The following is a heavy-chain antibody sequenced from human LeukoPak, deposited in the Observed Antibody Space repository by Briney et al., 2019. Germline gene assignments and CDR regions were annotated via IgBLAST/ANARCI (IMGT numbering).Heavy chain of an antibody. CDR2: IYHSGNT. D-gene: IGHD6-13*01. Sequence: PSETLSLTCTVSGDSFSSGGSYWSWIRQPPGKGLEWIGYIYHSGNTYYNPSLESRVTISVDTPKNQFSLKLSSVTAADTAVYYCARHARVAPWEAAAPASYFDYWGQGTLVTVSS. J-gene: IGHJ4*02. CDR3: ARHARVAPWEAAAPASYFDY. CDR1: GDSFSSGGSY. V-gene: IGHV4-30-2*01.